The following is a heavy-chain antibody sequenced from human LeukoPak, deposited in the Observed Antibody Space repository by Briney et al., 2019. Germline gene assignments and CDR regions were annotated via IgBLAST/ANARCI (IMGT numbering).Heavy chain of an antibody. CDR3: ARDRATVVTPYYYYMDV. D-gene: IGHD4-23*01. CDR1: GDSFSSSHS. CDR2: IDHTGST. Sequence: SGTLSLTCAVSGDSFSSSHSWNWVRQSPGTGLEWIGEIDHTGSTYYHPSLESRVTISVDKSKNQFSLKLNSVTAADTAVYYCARDRATVVTPYYYYMDVWGKGTTVTVSS. J-gene: IGHJ6*03. V-gene: IGHV4-4*02.